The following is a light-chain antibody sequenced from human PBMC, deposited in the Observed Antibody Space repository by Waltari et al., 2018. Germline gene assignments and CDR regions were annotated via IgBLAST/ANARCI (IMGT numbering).Light chain of an antibody. J-gene: IGLJ3*02. CDR3: QSYHAGNPWV. CDR1: SGSIASNY. V-gene: IGLV6-57*03. CDR2: EDD. Sequence: NFMLTQPHSVSESPGRTVTISCTRSSGSIASNYVQWYQQRQGSAPTTVIYEDDQRPSGVPDRFSGSIDSSSNSASLTISGLKTEDEADYYCQSYHAGNPWVFGGGTRLTVV.